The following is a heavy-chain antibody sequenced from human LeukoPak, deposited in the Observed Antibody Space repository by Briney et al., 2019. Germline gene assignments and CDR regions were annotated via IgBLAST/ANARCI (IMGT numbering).Heavy chain of an antibody. J-gene: IGHJ4*02. CDR3: ARGYFDSSGYSNPFDL. Sequence: PSETLSLTCTVSGASISSSYWSWIRQSPGKGLEWIGCMYYTGSTSYNPSLQSRVTMSIDTSKNQFSLRLSSVTAADTAVHYCARGYFDSSGYSNPFDLWGQGTLVTVSS. D-gene: IGHD3-22*01. CDR2: MYYTGST. CDR1: GASISSSY. V-gene: IGHV4-59*01.